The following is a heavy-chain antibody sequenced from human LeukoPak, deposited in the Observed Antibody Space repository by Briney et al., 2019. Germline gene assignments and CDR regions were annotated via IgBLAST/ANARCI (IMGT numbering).Heavy chain of an antibody. CDR3: ARVSPTATGFWSGYYYMDV. CDR1: GGSISSGSYY. Sequence: SPSQTLSLTCTVSGGSISSGSYYWSWIRQPAGKGLEWIGRIYTSGSTNYNPSLKSRVTISVDTSKNQFSLKLSSVTAADTAVYYCARVSPTATGFWSGYYYMDVWGKGTTVTVSS. J-gene: IGHJ6*03. D-gene: IGHD3-3*01. V-gene: IGHV4-61*02. CDR2: IYTSGST.